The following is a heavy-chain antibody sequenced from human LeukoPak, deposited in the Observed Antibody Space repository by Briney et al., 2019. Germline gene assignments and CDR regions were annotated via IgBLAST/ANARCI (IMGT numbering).Heavy chain of an antibody. CDR2: ISYDGDHK. D-gene: IGHD3-10*01. CDR1: GFALSSYA. V-gene: IGHV3-30-3*01. CDR3: ARDVAVVRGLLDY. J-gene: IGHJ4*02. Sequence: PGRSLRLSCAASGFALSSYAMHWVRQAPGKGLEWVAVISYDGDHKYYGDSMKGRFTISRDNSKNTLYLQMNSLGAEDTAVYYCARDVAVVRGLLDYWGQGTLVTVSS.